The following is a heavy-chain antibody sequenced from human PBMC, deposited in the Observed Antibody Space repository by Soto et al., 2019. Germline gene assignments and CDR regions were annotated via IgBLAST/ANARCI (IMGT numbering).Heavy chain of an antibody. Sequence: GGSLRLSCAASGFTFSSYAMSWVRQAPGKGLEWVSAISGSGGSTYYADSVKGRFTISRDNSKNTLYLQMNSLRAEGTAVYYCAKEKRGYSYGSCDYWGQGTLVTVSS. J-gene: IGHJ4*02. V-gene: IGHV3-23*01. CDR2: ISGSGGST. CDR1: GFTFSSYA. D-gene: IGHD5-18*01. CDR3: AKEKRGYSYGSCDY.